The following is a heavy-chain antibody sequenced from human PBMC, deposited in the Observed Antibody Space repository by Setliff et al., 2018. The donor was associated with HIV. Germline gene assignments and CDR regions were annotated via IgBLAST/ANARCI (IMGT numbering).Heavy chain of an antibody. CDR3: ARGNYDTSDYYTNFYYYYMDV. CDR1: GDPISTYY. D-gene: IGHD3-22*01. J-gene: IGHJ6*03. Sequence: ETLSLTCTVSGDPISTYYWSWVRKPPGKGLEWIGYVYYSGSTSYSPSLRGRVTMSVDPSKNQFSLKLNSVTAADTATYYCARGNYDTSDYYTNFYYYYMDVWGKGTAVTVSS. CDR2: VYYSGST. V-gene: IGHV4-59*01.